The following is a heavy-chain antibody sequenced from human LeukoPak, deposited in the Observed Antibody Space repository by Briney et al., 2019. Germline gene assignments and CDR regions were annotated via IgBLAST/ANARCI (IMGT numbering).Heavy chain of an antibody. CDR2: INPGNGKT. Sequence: VASVKVSCKASEYSFTSYSLHWLRQAPGQRLEWMGWINPGNGKTKYSQKFQDRVTISRDTSATTAYMEPNSLISEDTAVYYCAKSSGYYYFDYWGQGTLVAVSS. D-gene: IGHD3-3*01. CDR3: AKSSGYYYFDY. V-gene: IGHV1-3*01. J-gene: IGHJ4*02. CDR1: EYSFTSYS.